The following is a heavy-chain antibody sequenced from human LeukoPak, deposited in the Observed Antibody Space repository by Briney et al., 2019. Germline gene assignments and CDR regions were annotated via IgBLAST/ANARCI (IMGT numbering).Heavy chain of an antibody. CDR1: GFTFSSYA. CDR2: ISGSGGST. J-gene: IGHJ4*02. Sequence: GGSLRLSCAASGFTFSSYAMRWVRQAPGKGLEWVSAISGSGGSTYYADSVKGRFTISRDNSKNTLYLQMNSLRAEDTAVYYCAKVPEYYYGSGSYYNVYWGQGTLVTVSS. D-gene: IGHD3-10*01. CDR3: AKVPEYYYGSGSYYNVY. V-gene: IGHV3-23*01.